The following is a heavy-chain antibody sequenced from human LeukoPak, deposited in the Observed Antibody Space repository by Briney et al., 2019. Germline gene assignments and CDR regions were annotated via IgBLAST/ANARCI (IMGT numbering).Heavy chain of an antibody. Sequence: GGSLRLSCAASGFTFSSHSMNWVRQAPGKGPEWVANIRQDESERYFADSVKGRFTISRDNAKKSVYLHMSSLRAEDMALYYCARLSAYYYGSYFYYYMDVWGKGTTVTVFS. J-gene: IGHJ6*03. V-gene: IGHV3-7*01. CDR1: GFTFSSHS. CDR2: IRQDESER. CDR3: ARLSAYYYGSYFYYYMDV. D-gene: IGHD3-10*01.